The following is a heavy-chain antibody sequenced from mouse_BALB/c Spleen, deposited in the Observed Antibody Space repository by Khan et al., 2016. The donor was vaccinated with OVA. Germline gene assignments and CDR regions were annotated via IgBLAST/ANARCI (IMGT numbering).Heavy chain of an antibody. D-gene: IGHD1-1*02. J-gene: IGHJ3*01. Sequence: QVQLQQSGAELVRPGVSVKISCKASGYTFTDYAMHWVKQRHAKSLEWIGVISTNYGDADYNQKFQGKASMTVDRSSSPVYMELARLTSEDSAFXYCVRGGKFAYWGQGTLVTVSA. V-gene: IGHV1S137*01. CDR2: ISTNYGDA. CDR3: VRGGKFAY. CDR1: GYTFTDYA.